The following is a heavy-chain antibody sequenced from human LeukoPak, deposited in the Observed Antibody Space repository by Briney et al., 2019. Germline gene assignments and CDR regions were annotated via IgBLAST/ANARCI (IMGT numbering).Heavy chain of an antibody. CDR3: ARVGYSGYDFGWFDP. V-gene: IGHV1-2*02. J-gene: IGHJ5*02. CDR2: INPNSGGT. Sequence: ASVKVSCKASGYTFTGYYMHWVRQAPGQGLEWMGWINPNSGGTNYAQKFQGRVTMSRDTSFSTDYLELSRLRYDDTAVYYCARVGYSGYDFGWFDPWGQGTLVTVSS. CDR1: GYTFTGYY. D-gene: IGHD5-12*01.